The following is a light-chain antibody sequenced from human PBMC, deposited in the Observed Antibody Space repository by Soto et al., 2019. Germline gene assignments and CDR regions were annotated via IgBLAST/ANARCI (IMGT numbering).Light chain of an antibody. V-gene: IGLV2-14*01. CDR2: DVS. J-gene: IGLJ1*01. CDR1: SSDVGGYNY. Sequence: QSALTQPASVSGSPGQSITISCTGTSSDVGGYNYVSWYQQHPGKAPKFMIYDVSNRPSGVSNRFSGSKSGNTASLTISGLQAEDEADNYCCSYTTSNTRQIVFGTGTRVTAL. CDR3: CSYTTSNTRQIV.